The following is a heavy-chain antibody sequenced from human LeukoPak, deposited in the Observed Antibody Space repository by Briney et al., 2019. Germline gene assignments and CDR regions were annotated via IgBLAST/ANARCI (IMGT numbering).Heavy chain of an antibody. CDR1: GGSISSGSYY. D-gene: IGHD3-3*01. Sequence: SETLSLTCTVSGGSISSGSYYWGWIRQPPGKGLEWIGSIYYSGSTYDNLSLKSRVTISVDTSKNQFSLKLSSVTAADTAVYYCARVHISPTDYDFWSGYYTFDYWGQGTLVTVSS. V-gene: IGHV4-39*07. CDR2: IYYSGST. J-gene: IGHJ4*02. CDR3: ARVHISPTDYDFWSGYYTFDY.